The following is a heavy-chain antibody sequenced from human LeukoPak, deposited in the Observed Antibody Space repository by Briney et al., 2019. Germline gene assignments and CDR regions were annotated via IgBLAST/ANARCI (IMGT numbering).Heavy chain of an antibody. J-gene: IGHJ4*02. CDR1: GGSISNYY. V-gene: IGHV4-59*12. D-gene: IGHD4-17*01. Sequence: PSETLSLTCTVSGGSISNYYWSWIRQPPGKGLEWIGYIYYSGSTNYNPSLKSRVTISVDTSKNQFSLKLRSVTAADTAVYYCARDVALHDYGDYGHYFDYWGQGTLVTVSS. CDR3: ARDVALHDYGDYGHYFDY. CDR2: IYYSGST.